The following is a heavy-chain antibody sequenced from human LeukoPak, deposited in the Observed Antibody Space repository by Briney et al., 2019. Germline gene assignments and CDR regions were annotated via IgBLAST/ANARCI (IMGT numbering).Heavy chain of an antibody. V-gene: IGHV1-18*01. D-gene: IGHD1-26*01. CDR3: ARGPSGIVGATRYYYYMDV. Sequence: ASVKVSCKASGYTFTSYGISWVRQAPGQGLEWMGWISAYNGNTNYAQKLQGRATMTTDTSTSTAYMELSSLRSEDTAVYYCARGPSGIVGATRYYYYMDVWGKGTTVTVSS. CDR2: ISAYNGNT. J-gene: IGHJ6*03. CDR1: GYTFTSYG.